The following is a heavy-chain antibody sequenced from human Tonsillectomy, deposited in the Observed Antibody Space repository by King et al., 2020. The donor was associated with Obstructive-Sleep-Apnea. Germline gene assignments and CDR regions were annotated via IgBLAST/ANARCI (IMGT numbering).Heavy chain of an antibody. CDR2: IYYSGNT. CDR3: ATQGYSYGPFDY. Sequence: HVQLQESGPGLVKPSETLSLTCTVSGGSISSYYWSWIRQPPGKVLEWIGYIYYSGNTNYNPSLKSRFTISSDTPKNQFSLRLSSVTAADTAVYYCATQGYSYGPFDYWGQGTLVTVSS. V-gene: IGHV4-59*01. J-gene: IGHJ4*02. D-gene: IGHD5-18*01. CDR1: GGSISSYY.